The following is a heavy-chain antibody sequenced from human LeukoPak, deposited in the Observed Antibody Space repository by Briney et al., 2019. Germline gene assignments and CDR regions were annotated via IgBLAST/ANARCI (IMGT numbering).Heavy chain of an antibody. CDR3: ARGYCSSTSCYHYYGMDV. V-gene: IGHV1-8*01. Sequence: ASVKVSCKASGYTFTSYDINWVRQATGQGLEWMGWMNPNSGNTGYARKFQGRVTMTRNTSISTAYMELSSLRSEDTAVYYCARGYCSSTSCYHYYGMDVWGQGTTVTVSS. CDR2: MNPNSGNT. CDR1: GYTFTSYD. D-gene: IGHD2-2*01. J-gene: IGHJ6*02.